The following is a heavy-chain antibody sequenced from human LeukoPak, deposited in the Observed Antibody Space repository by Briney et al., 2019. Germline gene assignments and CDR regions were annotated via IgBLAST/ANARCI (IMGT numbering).Heavy chain of an antibody. J-gene: IGHJ6*02. CDR3: ATVVGAAALPSGSYYYYGMDV. CDR1: GYTLTELS. V-gene: IGHV1-24*01. D-gene: IGHD6-13*01. Sequence: ASVKVSCKVPGYTLTELSMHWVRQAPGKGLEWMGGFDPEDGETIYAQRFQGRVTMTEDTSTDTAYMELSSLRSEDTAVYYCATVVGAAALPSGSYYYYGMDVWGQGTTVTVSS. CDR2: FDPEDGET.